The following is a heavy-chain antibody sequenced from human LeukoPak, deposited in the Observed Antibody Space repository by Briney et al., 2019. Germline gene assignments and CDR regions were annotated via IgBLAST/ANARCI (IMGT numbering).Heavy chain of an antibody. Sequence: ASVKVSCKASGYSFTSHYMHWVRQAPGQGLEWMGLINPSGSSTLYAQKFQGRVTMTRDTSISTAYMELSRLRSDDTAVYYCARAGIAAASHDYWGQGTLVTVSS. D-gene: IGHD6-13*01. CDR2: INPSGSST. CDR3: ARAGIAAASHDY. CDR1: GYSFTSHY. V-gene: IGHV1-46*01. J-gene: IGHJ4*02.